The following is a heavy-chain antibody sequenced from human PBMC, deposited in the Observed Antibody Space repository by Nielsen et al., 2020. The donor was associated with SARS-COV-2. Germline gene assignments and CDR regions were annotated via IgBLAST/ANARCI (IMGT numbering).Heavy chain of an antibody. J-gene: IGHJ4*02. CDR3: ARAYYYGSGTPALLDY. V-gene: IGHV4-34*01. CDR2: IYYSGST. D-gene: IGHD3-10*01. Sequence: SETLSLTCAVYGGSFSGYYWSWIRQPPGKGLEWIGSIYYSGSTYYNPSLKSRVTISVDTSKNQFSLKLSSVTAADTAVYYCARAYYYGSGTPALLDYWGQGTLVTVSS. CDR1: GGSFSGYY.